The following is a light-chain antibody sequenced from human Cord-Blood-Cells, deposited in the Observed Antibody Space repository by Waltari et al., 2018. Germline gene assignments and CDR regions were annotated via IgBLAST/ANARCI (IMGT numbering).Light chain of an antibody. J-gene: IGLJ3*02. Sequence: QSALTQPPSVSGSPGQSVTISCTGTSSDVGGYNYVPWYQQHPGKAPKLMICDVSKRPSGVPDRVAGSKAGNTASLAISGLQAEDEADYYCCSDAGSYTGVFGGGTKLTVL. V-gene: IGLV2-11*01. CDR2: DVS. CDR3: CSDAGSYTGV. CDR1: SSDVGGYNY.